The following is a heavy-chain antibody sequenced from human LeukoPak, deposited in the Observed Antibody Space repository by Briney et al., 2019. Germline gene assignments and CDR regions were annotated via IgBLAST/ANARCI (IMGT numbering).Heavy chain of an antibody. CDR3: ARDRIVVVPAATRYYYYYYGMDV. Sequence: SETLSLTCTVSGGSISSYYWSWIRQPPGKGLEWIGYIYYSGSTNYNPSLKSRVNISVDTSKNQSSLKLSSVTAADTAVYYCARDRIVVVPAATRYYYYYYGMDVWGQGTTVTVSS. J-gene: IGHJ6*02. CDR2: IYYSGST. D-gene: IGHD2-2*01. V-gene: IGHV4-59*01. CDR1: GGSISSYY.